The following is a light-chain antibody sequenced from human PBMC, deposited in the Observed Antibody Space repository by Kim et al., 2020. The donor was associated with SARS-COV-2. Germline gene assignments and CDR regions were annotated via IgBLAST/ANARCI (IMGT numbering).Light chain of an antibody. CDR1: QRINSY. J-gene: IGKJ4*01. CDR2: DAS. V-gene: IGKV3-11*01. CDR3: QQRVSWPLT. Sequence: EIVLTQSPVTLSLSPGERATLSCRASQRINSYLGWYQQKPGQAPRLLIYDASNRATGIPARFSGSGSGTDFTLTISSLGPEDSAIYYCQQRVSWPLTFGGGTKVDIK.